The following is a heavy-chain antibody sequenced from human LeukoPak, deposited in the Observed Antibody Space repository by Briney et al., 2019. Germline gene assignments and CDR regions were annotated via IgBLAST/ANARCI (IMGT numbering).Heavy chain of an antibody. V-gene: IGHV4-39*07. J-gene: IGHJ3*02. D-gene: IGHD3-22*01. CDR1: GGSISSSSYY. Sequence: SETLSLTCTVSGGSISSSSYYWGWIRQPPGTGLEWIGSIYYSGSTYYNPSLKSRVTISVDTSKNQFSLKLSSVTAADTAVYYCARLITMIVVVKGDAFDIWGQGTMVTVSS. CDR3: ARLITMIVVVKGDAFDI. CDR2: IYYSGST.